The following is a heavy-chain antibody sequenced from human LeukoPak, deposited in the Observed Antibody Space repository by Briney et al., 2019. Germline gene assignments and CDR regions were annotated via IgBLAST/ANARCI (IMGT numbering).Heavy chain of an antibody. Sequence: SETLSLTCAVSGYSISSGYYWGGIRQPPGKGLEWIGSIYHSGSTYYNPSLKSRVTISVDTSKNQFSLKLSSVTAADTAVYYCAGSSTSYDYWGQGTLVTVSS. CDR1: GYSISSGYY. CDR2: IYHSGST. J-gene: IGHJ4*02. D-gene: IGHD2-2*01. CDR3: AGSSTSYDY. V-gene: IGHV4-38-2*01.